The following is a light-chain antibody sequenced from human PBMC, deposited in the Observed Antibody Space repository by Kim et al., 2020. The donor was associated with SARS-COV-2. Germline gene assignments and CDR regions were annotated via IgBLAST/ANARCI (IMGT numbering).Light chain of an antibody. V-gene: IGLV3-19*01. Sequence: LGQTISITSQGGSIRSNYASCYQQKPGQDPALVIYDKNNRPSGIPDRCSGSSSGKTASLTITGAQAEDEADYYCNSRDSSGNLVVFGGGTQLTVL. J-gene: IGLJ2*01. CDR1: SIRSNY. CDR2: DKN. CDR3: NSRDSSGNLVV.